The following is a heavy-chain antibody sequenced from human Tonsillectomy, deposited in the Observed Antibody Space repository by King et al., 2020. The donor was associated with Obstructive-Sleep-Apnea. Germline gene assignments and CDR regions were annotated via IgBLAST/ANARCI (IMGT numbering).Heavy chain of an antibody. CDR1: GFTFSSYS. V-gene: IGHV3-21*01. Sequence: QLVQSGGGLVKPGGSLRLSCAASGFTFSSYSMNWVRQAPGKGLEWVSSISSSSSYIYYADSVKGRFTISRDNAKNSLYLQMNSLRAEDTAVYYCARPEVVTAMGYWGQGTLVPVPS. CDR2: ISSSSSYI. J-gene: IGHJ4*02. D-gene: IGHD2-21*02. CDR3: ARPEVVTAMGY.